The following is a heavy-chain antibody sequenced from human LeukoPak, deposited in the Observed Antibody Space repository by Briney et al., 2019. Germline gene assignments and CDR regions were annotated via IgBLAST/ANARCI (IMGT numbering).Heavy chain of an antibody. CDR3: AKEDYYGSGRPFDY. D-gene: IGHD3-10*01. J-gene: IGHJ4*02. CDR1: EFTFSSYW. Sequence: PGGSLRLSCAASEFTFSSYWMSWVRQAPGKGLEWVANIKQDGSEKYYVDSVKGRFTISRDNAKNSLYLQMNSLRAEDTAVYYCAKEDYYGSGRPFDYWGQGTLVTVSS. V-gene: IGHV3-7*01. CDR2: IKQDGSEK.